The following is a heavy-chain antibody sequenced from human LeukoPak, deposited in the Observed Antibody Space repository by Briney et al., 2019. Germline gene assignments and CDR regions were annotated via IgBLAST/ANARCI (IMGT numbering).Heavy chain of an antibody. CDR1: GYTFTGYY. Sequence: ASVTVSCKPSGYTFTGYYMHWVRQAPGHGIEWMGWSNPNSGGTNYAQKFQGRVTMTRDTSICPTYMELSRLRSDDTAVYYCARVFRYDYVWGSSGGTYDYWGQGTLVTVSS. CDR3: ARVFRYDYVWGSSGGTYDY. D-gene: IGHD3-16*01. CDR2: SNPNSGGT. V-gene: IGHV1-2*02. J-gene: IGHJ4*02.